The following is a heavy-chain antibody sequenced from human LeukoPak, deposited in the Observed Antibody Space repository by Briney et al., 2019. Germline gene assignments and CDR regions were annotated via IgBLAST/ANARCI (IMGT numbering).Heavy chain of an antibody. CDR1: GYTFTSYG. Sequence: GASVKVSCKASGYTFTSYGVSWVRQAPGQGLEWMGWISPYNGNTNYAQNVQGRVTMTTDTSTSTAFMELRTLTSDDTAVYYCARGLGTTTFADFDYWGQGTLVTVS. J-gene: IGHJ4*02. CDR2: ISPYNGNT. V-gene: IGHV1-18*01. D-gene: IGHD1-14*01. CDR3: ARGLGTTTFADFDY.